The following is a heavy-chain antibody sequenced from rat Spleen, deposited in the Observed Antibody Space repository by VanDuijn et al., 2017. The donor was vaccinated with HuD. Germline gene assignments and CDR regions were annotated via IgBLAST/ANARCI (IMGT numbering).Heavy chain of an antibody. CDR2: IWSGGST. V-gene: IGHV2-1*01. CDR3: ARPSYGGYSDGYFDY. D-gene: IGHD1-11*01. CDR1: GFSLTSNT. J-gene: IGHJ2*01. Sequence: QVQLKESGPGLVQPSQTLSLTCTVAGFSLTSNTVTWVRQPPGKGLERMGGIWSGGSTAHNSLLISRLSISRDTSKSQVFLKMNSLQTDDTAKYFCARPSYGGYSDGYFDYWGQGVMVTVSS.